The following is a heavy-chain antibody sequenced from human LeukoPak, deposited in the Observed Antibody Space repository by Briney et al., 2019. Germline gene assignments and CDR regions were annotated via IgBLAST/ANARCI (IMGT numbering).Heavy chain of an antibody. V-gene: IGHV3-23*01. Sequence: GGSLRLSCAASGFIFSSYAMSWARQAPGKGLEWVSAISGSGGSTYYADSVKGRFTISRDSSKNTLYLQMNSLRAEDTAVYYCAKEQEKYHYYGSGSGYWGQGTLVTVSS. CDR3: AKEQEKYHYYGSGSGY. CDR2: ISGSGGST. D-gene: IGHD3-10*01. J-gene: IGHJ4*02. CDR1: GFIFSSYA.